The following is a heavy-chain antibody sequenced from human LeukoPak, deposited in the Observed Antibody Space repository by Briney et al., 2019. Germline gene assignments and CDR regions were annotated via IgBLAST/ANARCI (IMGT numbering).Heavy chain of an antibody. J-gene: IGHJ4*02. V-gene: IGHV1-8*03. CDR1: GYTFTSYD. CDR3: ARDAGYYDILTGYYIDY. D-gene: IGHD3-9*01. Sequence: ASVKVSCKASGYTFTSYDINWVRQATGQGLEWMGWMNPNSGNTGYAQKFQGRVTITRNTSISTAYMELSSLRSEDTAVYYCARDAGYYDILTGYYIDYWGQGTLVTVSS. CDR2: MNPNSGNT.